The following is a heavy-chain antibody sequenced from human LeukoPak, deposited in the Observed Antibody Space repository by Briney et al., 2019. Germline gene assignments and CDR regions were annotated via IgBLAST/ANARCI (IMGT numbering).Heavy chain of an antibody. V-gene: IGHV1-2*02. J-gene: IGHJ5*02. Sequence: ASVKVSCKASGYSFSDYYINWVRQAPRQGPEWMGWINPDSGGTNYAQKFQGRVTMTRDTSITTVYMELSRLRFDDTAVFYCTREARAGNWFDPWGQGTLVTVS. CDR2: INPDSGGT. CDR1: GYSFSDYY. D-gene: IGHD5-12*01. CDR3: TREARAGNWFDP.